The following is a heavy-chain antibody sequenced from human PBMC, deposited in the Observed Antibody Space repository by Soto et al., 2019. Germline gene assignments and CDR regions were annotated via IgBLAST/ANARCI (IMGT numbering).Heavy chain of an antibody. Sequence: EVQLLESGGGLVQPGGSLRLSCAASGFTFSSYAVSWVRQAPGKGLEWVSNISGSGDTTDYADSVKGRFTISRDYSKNTLYLQMDSLRAEDTAVYYCAKDRAATGSGGGTNFDYWGQGTLVTVSS. V-gene: IGHV3-23*01. D-gene: IGHD2-15*01. CDR2: ISGSGDTT. CDR3: AKDRAATGSGGGTNFDY. CDR1: GFTFSSYA. J-gene: IGHJ4*02.